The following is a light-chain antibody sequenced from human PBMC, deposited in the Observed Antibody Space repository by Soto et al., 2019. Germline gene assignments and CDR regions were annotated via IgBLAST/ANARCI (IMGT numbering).Light chain of an antibody. J-gene: IGKJ4*01. Sequence: DIQMSKSPSALSASVGDRVTITCRASQSISGWLAWYQQKPGKAPKLLIYDASNLETGVPSRFSGSGSGTDFTFTISSLQPEDIATYYCQQYDNLPLTFGGGTKVDIK. CDR3: QQYDNLPLT. V-gene: IGKV1-33*01. CDR1: QSISGW. CDR2: DAS.